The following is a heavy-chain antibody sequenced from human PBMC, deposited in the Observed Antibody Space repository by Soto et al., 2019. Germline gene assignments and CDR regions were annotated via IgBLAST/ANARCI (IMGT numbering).Heavy chain of an antibody. CDR1: GFTLSNYW. CDR3: GRGAYGDPVDF. Sequence: GGSLRLSCAASGFTLSNYWMHWARQAPGKGLVWVSRMNPEVTTISCADSVKGRFTISRDNARDTLHLEMNSLRADNTAVYYCGRGAYGDPVDFWGQGTLVTVSS. D-gene: IGHD4-17*01. J-gene: IGHJ4*02. CDR2: MNPEVTTI. V-gene: IGHV3-74*01.